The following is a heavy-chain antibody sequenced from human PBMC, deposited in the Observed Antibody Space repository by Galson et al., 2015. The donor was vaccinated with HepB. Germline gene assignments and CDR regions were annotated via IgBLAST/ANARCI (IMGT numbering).Heavy chain of an antibody. CDR3: ARKRLSIDY. CDR2: IRQDGSEI. CDR1: GFNFWSFS. D-gene: IGHD3-16*02. Sequence: SLRLSCAASGFNFWSFSMTWVRQAPGKGLDWVANIRQDGSEIYFVDSVKGRFTISRDNAKNSLYLQMNSLRAEDTAVYYCARKRLSIDYWGRGTLVTVSS. V-gene: IGHV3-7*03. J-gene: IGHJ4*02.